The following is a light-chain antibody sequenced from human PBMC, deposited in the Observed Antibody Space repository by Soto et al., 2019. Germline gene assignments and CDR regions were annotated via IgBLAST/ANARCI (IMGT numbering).Light chain of an antibody. CDR1: SSDVGGYNY. CDR3: GSYAGGNTFV. CDR2: EVT. J-gene: IGLJ1*01. Sequence: QSALTQPRSLSGSPGQSVTISCTGTSSDVGGYNYVSWYQQHPGKAPKLIIYEVTKRPSGVPDRFSGSRSGTTASLIVSGLQAEDEADYYCGSYAGGNTFVFGTGTKLTVL. V-gene: IGLV2-11*01.